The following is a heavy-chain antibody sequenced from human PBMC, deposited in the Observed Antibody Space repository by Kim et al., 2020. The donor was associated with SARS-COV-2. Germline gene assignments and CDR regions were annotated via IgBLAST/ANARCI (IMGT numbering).Heavy chain of an antibody. Sequence: TCYNPSRKGRATISVDTSKNQFSRGLSSVTAADAAVYYCARHLRNWYFDLWGRGTLVTVSS. J-gene: IGHJ2*01. CDR3: ARHLRNWYFDL. CDR2: T. V-gene: IGHV4-39*01.